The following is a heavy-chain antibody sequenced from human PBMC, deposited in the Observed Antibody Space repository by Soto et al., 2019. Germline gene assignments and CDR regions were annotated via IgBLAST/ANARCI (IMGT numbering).Heavy chain of an antibody. J-gene: IGHJ6*02. CDR1: GGSISSYY. D-gene: IGHD6-13*01. Sequence: SETLSLTCTVSGGSISSYYWSWIRQPPGKGLEWIGYIYYSGSTNYNPSLKSRVTISVDTSKNQFSLKLSSVTAADTAVYYCARDSSGSSSWYGEDYYYYGMDVWGQGTTVTVSS. CDR3: ARDSSGSSSWYGEDYYYYGMDV. V-gene: IGHV4-59*01. CDR2: IYYSGST.